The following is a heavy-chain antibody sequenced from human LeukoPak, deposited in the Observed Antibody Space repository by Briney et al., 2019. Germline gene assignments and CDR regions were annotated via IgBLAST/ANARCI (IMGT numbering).Heavy chain of an antibody. CDR2: IYYSGST. CDR3: ARTVGYCSGGNCYPLHFDY. Sequence: SETLSLTCTVSGGSVSSSSYYWDWIRQPPGKGPEWIGSIYYSGSTYYNPSLKSRVTISVDSSKNQFSLKLSSVTAADTAMYYCARTVGYCSGGNCYPLHFDYWGQGTLVTVSS. D-gene: IGHD2-15*01. V-gene: IGHV4-39*01. J-gene: IGHJ4*02. CDR1: GGSVSSSSYY.